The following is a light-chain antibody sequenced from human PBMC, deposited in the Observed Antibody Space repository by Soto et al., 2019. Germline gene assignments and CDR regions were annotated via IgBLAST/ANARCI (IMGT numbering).Light chain of an antibody. CDR2: AAS. CDR1: QTIKTNF. V-gene: IGKV3-20*01. CDR3: QKYGTSLT. Sequence: IVLTQSPGTLSLSPGQGATLSCRASQTIKTNFLTWYQQRPGHAPRILIHAASIMATGKPDSFTGSASGKDFSLIISRLEPEDFAVYYCQKYGTSLTFGGVPRVQSK. J-gene: IGKJ4*01.